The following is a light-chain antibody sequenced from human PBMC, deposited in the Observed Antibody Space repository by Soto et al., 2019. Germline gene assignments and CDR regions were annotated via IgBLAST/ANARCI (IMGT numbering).Light chain of an antibody. CDR1: SSDVGGYNS. V-gene: IGLV2-14*01. J-gene: IGLJ2*01. CDR3: SSYTGSSTVI. CDR2: EVS. Sequence: QSALTQPASVSGSPGQSITISCTGTSSDVGGYNSVSWYQQYPGKAPKLMIYEVSNRPSGVSDRFSGSKSGNTASLTISGLQAEDEADYYCSSYTGSSTVIFGGGTKVTVL.